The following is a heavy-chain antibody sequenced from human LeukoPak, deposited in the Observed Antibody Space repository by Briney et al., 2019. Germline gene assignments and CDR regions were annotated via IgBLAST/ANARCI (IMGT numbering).Heavy chain of an antibody. CDR1: GGSISSGDYY. CDR3: ARVDDSSGPFYFDY. CDR2: IYYSGST. D-gene: IGHD3-22*01. V-gene: IGHV4-30-4*01. Sequence: SETLSLTCTVSGGSISSGDYYWSWIRQPPGKGLEWIGYIYYSGSTYYNPSHKSRVTISVDTSKNQFSLKLSSVTAADTAVYYCARVDDSSGPFYFDYWGQGTLVTVSS. J-gene: IGHJ4*02.